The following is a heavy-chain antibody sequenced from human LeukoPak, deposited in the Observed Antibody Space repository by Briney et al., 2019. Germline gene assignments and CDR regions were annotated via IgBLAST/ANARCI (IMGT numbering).Heavy chain of an antibody. J-gene: IGHJ4*02. CDR2: IYYSGNT. D-gene: IGHD2-2*01. CDR3: ARVRYCSTNRCYDREFDN. Sequence: SETLSLTCTVSGGSIRNYYWSWIRQPPGKGLEWIGYIYYSGNTNYNPSLKSRVTISVDTSKNQFSLKLNSVTAADTAVYYCARVRYCSTNRCYDREFDNWGQGTLVTVSS. V-gene: IGHV4-59*01. CDR1: GGSIRNYY.